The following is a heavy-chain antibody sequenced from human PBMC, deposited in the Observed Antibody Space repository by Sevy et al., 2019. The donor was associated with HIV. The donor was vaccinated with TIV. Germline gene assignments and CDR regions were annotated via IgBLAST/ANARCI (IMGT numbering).Heavy chain of an antibody. Sequence: SETPSLTCAVSGGSISSGGYSWSWVRQPPGKGLEWIGYIYHSGSTYYNPSLKSRVTISVDRSKNQFSLKLSSVTAADTAVYYCARDSSGYFDYWGQGTLVTVSS. V-gene: IGHV4-30-2*01. D-gene: IGHD3-22*01. CDR2: IYHSGST. CDR3: ARDSSGYFDY. J-gene: IGHJ4*02. CDR1: GGSISSGGYS.